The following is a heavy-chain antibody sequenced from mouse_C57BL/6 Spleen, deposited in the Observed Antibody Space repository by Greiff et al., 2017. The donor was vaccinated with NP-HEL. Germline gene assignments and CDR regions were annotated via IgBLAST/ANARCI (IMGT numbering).Heavy chain of an antibody. J-gene: IGHJ2*01. Sequence: QVQLKQPGAELVKPGASVKMSCKASGYTFISYWITWVKQRPGQGLEWIGDIYPGSGSTNFNEKFKSKATLTVDTSSSTAYMQLSSLTSEDSAVYYCATDYYGSSPYYFDYWGQGTTLTVSS. D-gene: IGHD1-1*01. CDR2: IYPGSGST. V-gene: IGHV1-55*01. CDR3: ATDYYGSSPYYFDY. CDR1: GYTFISYW.